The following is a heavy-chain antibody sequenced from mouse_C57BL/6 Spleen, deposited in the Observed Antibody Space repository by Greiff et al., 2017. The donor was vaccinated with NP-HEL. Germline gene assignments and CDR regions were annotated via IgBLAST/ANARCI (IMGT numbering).Heavy chain of an antibody. J-gene: IGHJ2*01. CDR3: ARWGGDYDGPVYFDY. CDR2: IDPSDSYT. CDR1: GYTFTSYW. Sequence: QVQLQQPGAELVMPGASVKLSCKASGYTFTSYWMHWVKQRPGQGLEWIGEIDPSDSYTNYNQKFKGKSTLTVDKSSSTAYMQLSSLTSEDSAVYYWARWGGDYDGPVYFDYWGQGTTLTVSS. D-gene: IGHD2-4*01. V-gene: IGHV1-69*01.